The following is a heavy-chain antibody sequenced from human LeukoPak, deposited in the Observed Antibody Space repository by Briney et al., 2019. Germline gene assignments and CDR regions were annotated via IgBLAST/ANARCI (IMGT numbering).Heavy chain of an antibody. CDR3: ARDADSSSWFPGY. V-gene: IGHV3-30*04. Sequence: GGSLRLSCAASGFTFSSYAMHWVRQAPGKGLEWVAVISYDGSNKYYADSVKGRFTISRDNSKNTLYLQMNSLRAEDTAVYYWARDADSSSWFPGYWGQGTLVTVSS. CDR1: GFTFSSYA. D-gene: IGHD6-13*01. CDR2: ISYDGSNK. J-gene: IGHJ4*02.